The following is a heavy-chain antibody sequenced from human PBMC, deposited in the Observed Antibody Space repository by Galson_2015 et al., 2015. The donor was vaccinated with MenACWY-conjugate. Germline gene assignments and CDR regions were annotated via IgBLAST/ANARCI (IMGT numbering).Heavy chain of an antibody. CDR1: GFTFSDYY. Sequence: SLRLSCAASGFTFSDYYMSWIRQAPGKGLEWVSYISSSSSYTNYADSVKGRFTISRDNAKNSLYLQMNSLRAEDTAVYYCARDEYYYGSGSYYYANYGMDVWGQGTTVTVSS. V-gene: IGHV3-11*05. D-gene: IGHD3-10*01. J-gene: IGHJ6*02. CDR3: ARDEYYYGSGSYYYANYGMDV. CDR2: ISSSSSYT.